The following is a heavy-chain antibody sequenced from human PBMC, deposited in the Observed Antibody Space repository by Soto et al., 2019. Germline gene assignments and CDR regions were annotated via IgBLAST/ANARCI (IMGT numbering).Heavy chain of an antibody. Sequence: QVQLVESGGGVVQPGRSLRLSCTASGFTFRNYAMHWVRQAPGAGLEWVAAISTDGSNKYYADSVKGRFAVSRDNPNNTLYLHVNTLRLDDTGVYYCARDKALYRGFVDSWGQGTLVIVSP. J-gene: IGHJ4*02. CDR1: GFTFRNYA. CDR2: ISTDGSNK. D-gene: IGHD5-12*01. CDR3: ARDKALYRGFVDS. V-gene: IGHV3-30*09.